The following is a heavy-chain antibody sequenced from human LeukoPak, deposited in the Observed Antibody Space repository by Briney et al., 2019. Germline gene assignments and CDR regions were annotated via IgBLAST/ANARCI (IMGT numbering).Heavy chain of an antibody. CDR2: INQDGSAK. Sequence: GGSLRLSCAVSGFTFSTYWMSWVRQAPGKGLEWVANINQDGSAKNYVDSVKVRFTISRDNAKSSLYLQMNSLRAEDTAVYYCASGGGWVFDNWGQGTLVTVSS. D-gene: IGHD6-19*01. CDR3: ASGGGWVFDN. CDR1: GFTFSTYW. V-gene: IGHV3-7*01. J-gene: IGHJ4*02.